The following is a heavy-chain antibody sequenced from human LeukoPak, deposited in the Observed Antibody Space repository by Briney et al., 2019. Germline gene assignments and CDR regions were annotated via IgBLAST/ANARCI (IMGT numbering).Heavy chain of an antibody. J-gene: IGHJ3*01. V-gene: IGHV3-43*02. Sequence: GGSLRLSCAASGFTFDDYAMHWVRQAPGKGLEWLSFITGDGGGAYYADSVQGRFTISRGNSKNSLYLQMNSLRTEDTALYYCAKDMTNTGWVLWGQGTMVTVSS. CDR3: AKDMTNTGWVL. CDR2: ITGDGGGA. D-gene: IGHD6-19*01. CDR1: GFTFDDYA.